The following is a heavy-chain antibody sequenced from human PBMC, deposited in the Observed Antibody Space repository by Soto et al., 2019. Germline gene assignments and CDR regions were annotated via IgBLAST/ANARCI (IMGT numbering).Heavy chain of an antibody. CDR2: ISSSSSYI. CDR1: GFTFSSYS. J-gene: IGHJ3*02. D-gene: IGHD6-19*01. CDR3: ARISSSGWGPYDAFDI. V-gene: IGHV3-21*01. Sequence: GRSLRLYCAASGFTFSSYSMNWVRQAPGKGLEWFSSISSSSSYIYYADSVKGRFTISRDNAKNSLYLQMNSLRAEDTAVYYCARISSSGWGPYDAFDIWGQGTMVTVSS.